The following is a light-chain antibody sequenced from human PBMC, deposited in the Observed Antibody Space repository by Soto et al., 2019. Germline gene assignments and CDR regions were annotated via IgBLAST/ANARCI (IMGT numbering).Light chain of an antibody. CDR3: QQYESYSPLT. Sequence: DIQMTQSPSILSASVGDRVTITCRASQSIRSWLAWYQQKPGKAPKLLIYDAYSLESGVPSRFSGRRSCTEFTLTIACLQPKDFSTYYYQQYESYSPLTFGGGTKVDSK. CDR1: QSIRSW. V-gene: IGKV1-5*01. J-gene: IGKJ4*01. CDR2: DAY.